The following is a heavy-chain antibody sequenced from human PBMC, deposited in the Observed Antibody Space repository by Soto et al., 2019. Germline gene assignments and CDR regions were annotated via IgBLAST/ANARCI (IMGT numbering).Heavy chain of an antibody. J-gene: IGHJ4*02. D-gene: IGHD3-3*01. V-gene: IGHV4-59*08. Sequence: SETLSLTCTVSGGSISSYYWSWIRQPPGKGLEWIGYIYYSGSTNYNPSLKSRVTISVDTSKNQFSLKLSSVTAADTAVYYCARLKIWSGYYTENPDYWGQGTLVTVSS. CDR3: ARLKIWSGYYTENPDY. CDR2: IYYSGST. CDR1: GGSISSYY.